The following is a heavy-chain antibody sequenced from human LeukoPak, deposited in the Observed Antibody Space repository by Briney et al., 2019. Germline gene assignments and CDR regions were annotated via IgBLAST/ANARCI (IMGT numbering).Heavy chain of an antibody. CDR3: ARDNPPDY. CDR1: GFTFSSSW. V-gene: IGHV3-7*03. CDR2: IKQDGSEK. Sequence: PGRSLRLSCVASGFTFSSSWMSWVRQAPGKGLEWVANIKQDGSEKSYVESVRGRFTISRDNAKNSLYLQLNSLRAEDTALYYCARDNPPDYWDQGTLVTVSS. J-gene: IGHJ4*02.